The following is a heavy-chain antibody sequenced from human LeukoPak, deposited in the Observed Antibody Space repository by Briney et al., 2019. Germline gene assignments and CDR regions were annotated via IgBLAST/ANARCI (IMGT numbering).Heavy chain of an antibody. CDR2: IYYAGST. CDR1: GGSISSYY. D-gene: IGHD6-13*01. Sequence: SETLSLTCTVSGGSISSYYWSWIRQPPGKGLEWIGYIYYAGSTNYNPSLKSRVTISLDTSKNQFSLKLSSVTAADTAVYYCARGVYIAAAQYGYWGQGTLVTVSS. J-gene: IGHJ4*02. V-gene: IGHV4-59*01. CDR3: ARGVYIAAAQYGY.